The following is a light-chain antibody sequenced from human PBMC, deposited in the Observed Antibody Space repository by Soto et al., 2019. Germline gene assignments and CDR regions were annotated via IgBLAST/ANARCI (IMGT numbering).Light chain of an antibody. CDR3: QQYSRVHSIT. CDR1: QNVNNNC. Sequence: EIVLTQSPGTLSLSPGERATLSCRATQNVNNNCLAWYQQKPGQAPRLLIYGVSIRATGIPDRFSGGGSGTDFTLTIGRLEPEDFVVYFCQQYSRVHSITFGQGTRLEIK. J-gene: IGKJ5*01. CDR2: GVS. V-gene: IGKV3-20*01.